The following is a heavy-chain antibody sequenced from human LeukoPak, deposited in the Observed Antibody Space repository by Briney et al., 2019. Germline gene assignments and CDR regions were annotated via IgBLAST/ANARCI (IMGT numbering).Heavy chain of an antibody. J-gene: IGHJ4*01. CDR2: ISSSSSYI. CDR1: GFTFSTYS. CDR3: ARILSSNWYLDY. V-gene: IGHV3-21*01. D-gene: IGHD6-13*01. Sequence: GGSLRLSCAASGFTFSTYSMNWVSQAPGKGLEWVSSISSSSSYIYYADSVKGRFTISRDNAKNSLYLQMNSLRDEDTAVYYCARILSSNWYLDYWGHGILVTVSS.